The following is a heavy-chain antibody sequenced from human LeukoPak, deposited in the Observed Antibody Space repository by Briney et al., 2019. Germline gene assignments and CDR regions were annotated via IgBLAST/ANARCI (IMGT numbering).Heavy chain of an antibody. CDR2: ISWNSGSI. Sequence: PGGSLRLSCTASGFTFGDYAMHWVRQAPGKGLEWVSGISWNSGSIGYADSVKGRFTISRDNAKNSLYLQMNSLRAEDTALYYCAKALVGANSSPPDYWGQGTLVTVSS. D-gene: IGHD1-26*01. J-gene: IGHJ4*02. V-gene: IGHV3-9*01. CDR1: GFTFGDYA. CDR3: AKALVGANSSPPDY.